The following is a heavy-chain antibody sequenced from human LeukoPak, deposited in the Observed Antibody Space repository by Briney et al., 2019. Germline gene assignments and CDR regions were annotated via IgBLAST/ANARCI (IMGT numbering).Heavy chain of an antibody. V-gene: IGHV4-61*02. CDR3: ARATPESWGGDY. D-gene: IGHD3-10*01. CDR1: GGSISSGSYY. CDR2: IYTSGST. J-gene: IGHJ4*02. Sequence: PSETLSLTCTVSGGSISSGSYYWRWIRQPAGKGLEWIGRIYTSGSTNYNPSLKSRVTISVDTPKNQFSLKLSSVTAADTAVYYCARATPESWGGDYWGQGTLVTVSS.